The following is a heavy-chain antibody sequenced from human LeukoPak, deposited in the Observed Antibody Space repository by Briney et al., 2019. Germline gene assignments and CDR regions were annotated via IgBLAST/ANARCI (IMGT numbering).Heavy chain of an antibody. V-gene: IGHV4-4*07. Sequence: SETLSLTCTVSGGSISSDYWCWIRQPAGKGLEWIGRIYTIRSTNYNPSLKSRITMSVATSTNQFSLKLSSVTAADTAVYYCARGLRYSSGSFDPWGQGTLVTVSS. J-gene: IGHJ5*02. CDR2: IYTIRST. CDR3: ARGLRYSSGSFDP. D-gene: IGHD3-22*01. CDR1: GGSISSDY.